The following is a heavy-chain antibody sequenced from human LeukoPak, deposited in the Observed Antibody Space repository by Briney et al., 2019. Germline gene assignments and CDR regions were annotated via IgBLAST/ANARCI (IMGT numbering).Heavy chain of an antibody. CDR3: ARGRRGSGSYSGQCDAFDI. V-gene: IGHV4-59*12. Sequence: SETLSLTCTVSGGSISSYYWSWIRQPPGKGLEWIGYIYYSGSTNYNPSLKSRVTISVDTSKNQFSLKLSSVTAADTAVYYCARGRRGSGSYSGQCDAFDIWGQGTMVTVSS. CDR1: GGSISSYY. J-gene: IGHJ3*02. CDR2: IYYSGST. D-gene: IGHD3-10*01.